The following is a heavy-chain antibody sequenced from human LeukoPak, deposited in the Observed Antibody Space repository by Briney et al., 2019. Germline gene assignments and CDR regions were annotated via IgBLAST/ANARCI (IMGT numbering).Heavy chain of an antibody. D-gene: IGHD3-22*01. CDR2: INHSGST. J-gene: IGHJ5*02. CDR1: GGSFSGYY. V-gene: IGHV4-34*01. Sequence: SETLSLTCAVYGGSFSGYYWSWIRQPPGKGLEWIGEINHSGSTNYNPSLKSRVTISVDTSMNHFSLRLSSVTAADTAVYYCARHGYGNIGNWFDPWGQGTLVTVSS. CDR3: ARHGYGNIGNWFDP.